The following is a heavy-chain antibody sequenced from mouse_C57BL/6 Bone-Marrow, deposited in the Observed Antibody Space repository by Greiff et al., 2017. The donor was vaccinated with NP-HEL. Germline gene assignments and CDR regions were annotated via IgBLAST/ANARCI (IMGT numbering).Heavy chain of an antibody. J-gene: IGHJ2*01. CDR1: GFTFSSYA. D-gene: IGHD2-3*01. CDR3: AREDGLYFDY. V-gene: IGHV5-4*01. Sequence: VQLKESGGGLVKPGGSLKLSCAASGFTFSSYAMSWVRQTPEKRLEWVATISDGGSYTYYPDNVKGRFTISRDNAKNNLYLQMSHLKSEDTAMYYCAREDGLYFDYWGQGTTLTVSS. CDR2: ISDGGSYT.